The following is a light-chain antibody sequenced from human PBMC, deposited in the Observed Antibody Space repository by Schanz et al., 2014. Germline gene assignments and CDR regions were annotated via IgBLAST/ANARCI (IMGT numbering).Light chain of an antibody. J-gene: IGKJ2*01. V-gene: IGKV3-15*01. CDR1: QSVRSN. Sequence: DILMTQSPATLSVSPGERVTLSCRAGQSVRSNLAWYQHKPGQAPRLLIYRASTGATGVPARFSGSGSETEFTLTISSLQSEDFAVYYCQQYNNWPYTFGQGTKLEI. CDR3: QQYNNWPYT. CDR2: RAS.